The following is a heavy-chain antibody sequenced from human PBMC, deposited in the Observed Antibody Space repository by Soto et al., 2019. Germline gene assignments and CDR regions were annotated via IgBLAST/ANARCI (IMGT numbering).Heavy chain of an antibody. J-gene: IGHJ3*02. CDR1: GFTFSSYD. D-gene: IGHD1-26*01. V-gene: IGHV3-30*18. Sequence: VGSLRLSCAASGFTFSSYDIHWVRQAPGKGLEWVAVISYDGSKKYYADSVKGQFTISRDNSKNTLYLQMNSLRAEDTAVYYCAKAYSGPFDIWGQGTMVTVSS. CDR3: AKAYSGPFDI. CDR2: ISYDGSKK.